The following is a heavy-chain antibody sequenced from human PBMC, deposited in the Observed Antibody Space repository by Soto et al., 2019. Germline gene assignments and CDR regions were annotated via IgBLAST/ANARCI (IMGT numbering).Heavy chain of an antibody. V-gene: IGHV3-74*01. J-gene: IGHJ4*02. CDR2: VTTDGSGT. CDR1: GFSFSDLW. CDR3: VSDVRYNNDPTFDY. Sequence: EVQLVESGGGLVEPGGSLRLSCAASGFSFSDLWMHWVRQAPGKGLVWVGRVTTDGSGTAYANSVKGRYTNARDNAKTIVYTQINQLRVEDKAVDYCVSDVRYNNDPTFDYWGQGTLVTVSS. D-gene: IGHD5-12*01.